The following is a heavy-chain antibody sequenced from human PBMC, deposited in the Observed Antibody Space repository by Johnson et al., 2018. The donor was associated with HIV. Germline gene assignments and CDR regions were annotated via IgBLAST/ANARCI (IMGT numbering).Heavy chain of an antibody. CDR1: GFTFSNYG. CDR2: ILNDGTNQ. J-gene: IGHJ3*02. D-gene: IGHD6-13*01. V-gene: IGHV3-33*08. CDR3: ARNPHSSNWYECFRTIIYRTFDI. Sequence: QVQLVESGGGVVQPGRSLRLSCAASGFTFSNYGMHWVRQSPGRGLEWVAVILNDGTNQFYADSVKGRFTISRDDSKNMLYLQMNSLRAEDTAVYYCARNPHSSNWYECFRTIIYRTFDIWGQGTMVTVSS.